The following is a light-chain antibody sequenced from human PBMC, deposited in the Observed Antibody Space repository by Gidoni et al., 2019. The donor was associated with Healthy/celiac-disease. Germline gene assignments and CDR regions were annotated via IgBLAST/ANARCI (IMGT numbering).Light chain of an antibody. CDR2: DAS. J-gene: IGKJ5*01. V-gene: IGKV3-11*01. Sequence: EIVLTQSPATLSLSPGERATLSCRASQSVSSYLAWYQQKPGQAPRLLIYDASNRATVIPARFSGSGSGTDFTLTISSLEPEDFAVYYCQQWVTFGQGTRLEIK. CDR1: QSVSSY. CDR3: QQWVT.